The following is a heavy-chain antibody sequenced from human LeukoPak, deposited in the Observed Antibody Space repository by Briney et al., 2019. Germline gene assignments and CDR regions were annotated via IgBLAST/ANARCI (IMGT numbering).Heavy chain of an antibody. CDR3: ARELHYYDSSGDPDY. Sequence: PSETLSLTCTVSGGSINSYYWSWIRQHPGKGLEWIGYIYYSGSTYYNPSLKSRVTISVDTSKNQFSLKLSSVTAADTAVYYCARELHYYDSSGDPDYWGQGTLVTVSS. V-gene: IGHV4-31*02. CDR1: GGSINSYY. J-gene: IGHJ4*02. D-gene: IGHD3-22*01. CDR2: IYYSGST.